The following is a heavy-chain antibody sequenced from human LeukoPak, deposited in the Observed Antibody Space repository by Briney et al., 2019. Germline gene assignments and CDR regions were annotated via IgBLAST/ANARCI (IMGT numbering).Heavy chain of an antibody. J-gene: IGHJ4*02. CDR1: GGTFSSYA. D-gene: IGHD3-10*01. Sequence: SVKVSCKASGGTFSSYAISWVRQAPGQGLEWMGGIIPIFGTANYAQKFQGRVTITADESTSTAYMELSSLRSEDTAVYYCARASKPGNYYGSGSYYFDYWGQGTLVTVSS. CDR2: IIPIFGTA. V-gene: IGHV1-69*13. CDR3: ARASKPGNYYGSGSYYFDY.